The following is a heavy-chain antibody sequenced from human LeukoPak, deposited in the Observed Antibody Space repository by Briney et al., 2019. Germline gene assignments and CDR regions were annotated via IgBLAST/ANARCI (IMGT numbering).Heavy chain of an antibody. V-gene: IGHV3-53*01. J-gene: IGHJ4*02. CDR2: IYSAGAT. Sequence: GGSLRLSCAASGFTVSSNYMSWVRQAPGKGLEWVSIIYSAGATYYADSVRGRFTISRDSSKNTVSLRMNSLRAEDTAIYYCASGGLGARKYYSDPFHYWGKGTLVTVSS. D-gene: IGHD3-10*01. CDR1: GFTVSSNY. CDR3: ASGGLGARKYYSDPFHY.